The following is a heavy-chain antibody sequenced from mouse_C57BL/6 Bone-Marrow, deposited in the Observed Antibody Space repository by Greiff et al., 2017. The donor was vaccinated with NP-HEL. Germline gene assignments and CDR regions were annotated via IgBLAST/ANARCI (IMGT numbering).Heavy chain of an antibody. CDR3: ARSPQTSTVGFYYYAMDY. CDR1: GFTFTDYY. J-gene: IGHJ4*01. D-gene: IGHD1-1*01. CDR2: IRNKANGYTT. Sequence: DVKLVESGGGLVQPGGSLSLSCAASGFTFTDYYMSWVRQPPGKALEWLGFIRNKANGYTTEYSASVKGRFTISRANSQSILYLQMNALRAEDSATYYCARSPQTSTVGFYYYAMDYWGQGTSVTVSS. V-gene: IGHV7-3*01.